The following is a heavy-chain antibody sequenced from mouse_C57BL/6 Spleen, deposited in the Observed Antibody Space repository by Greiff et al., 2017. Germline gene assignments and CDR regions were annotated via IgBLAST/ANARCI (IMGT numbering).Heavy chain of an antibody. Sequence: EVHLEESGGDLVKPGGSLKLSCAASGFTFSSYGMSWVRQTPDKRLEWVATISSGGSYTYYPDSVKGRFTISRDNAKNTLYLQMSSLKSEDTAMYYCARDTTVVATDAMDYWGQGTSVTVSS. J-gene: IGHJ4*01. V-gene: IGHV5-6*01. CDR3: ARDTTVVATDAMDY. CDR2: ISSGGSYT. CDR1: GFTFSSYG. D-gene: IGHD1-1*01.